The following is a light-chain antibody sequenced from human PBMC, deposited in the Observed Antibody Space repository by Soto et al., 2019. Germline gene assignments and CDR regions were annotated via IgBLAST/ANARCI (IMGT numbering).Light chain of an antibody. Sequence: EIVMTQSPAALSVSRWERATLSCRANQAISSNLAWYQQKPGQAPRLLIYGASTRATVIPDRFSGSGSGTEFTLTISSLQSEDFAVYSCQHYNNWLGTFGGGTKVDI. CDR3: QHYNNWLGT. CDR2: GAS. CDR1: QAISSN. J-gene: IGKJ4*01. V-gene: IGKV3-15*01.